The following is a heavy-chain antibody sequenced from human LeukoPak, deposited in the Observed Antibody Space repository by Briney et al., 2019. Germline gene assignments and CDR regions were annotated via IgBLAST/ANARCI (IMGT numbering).Heavy chain of an antibody. J-gene: IGHJ5*02. CDR3: ARDFPPYYYDSSGYNNWFDP. V-gene: IGHV3-7*01. CDR2: IKQDGREK. CDR1: GLIFSNYW. Sequence: SGGSLRLSCAASGLIFSNYWMGWVRQAPGKGLEWVAIIKQDGREKYYVDSVKGRFTISRDNAKNSLYLQMNSLRAEDTAVYYCARDFPPYYYDSSGYNNWFDPWGQGTLVTVSS. D-gene: IGHD3-22*01.